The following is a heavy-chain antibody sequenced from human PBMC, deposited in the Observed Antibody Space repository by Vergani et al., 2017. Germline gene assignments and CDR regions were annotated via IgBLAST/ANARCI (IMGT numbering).Heavy chain of an antibody. Sequence: QVQLQQWGPGLLKPSETLSLTCAVYGGSFSGYYWSWIRQPPGKGLEWIGEINHSGSTNYNPSLKSRVTISVDTSKNQFSLKLSSVTAADTAVYYCARDREQWLETGAFDIWGQGTMVTVSS. CDR3: ARDREQWLETGAFDI. V-gene: IGHV4-34*01. CDR1: GGSFSGYY. J-gene: IGHJ3*02. CDR2: INHSGST. D-gene: IGHD6-19*01.